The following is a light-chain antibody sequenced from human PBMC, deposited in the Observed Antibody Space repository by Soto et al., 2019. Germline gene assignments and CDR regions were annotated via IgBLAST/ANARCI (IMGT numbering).Light chain of an antibody. CDR2: DAS. CDR1: QIITNR. V-gene: IGKV1-5*01. Sequence: DIQMTHSPSTLSGSVGDRVTITFRASQIITNRLVWYQQKPGKAPKVLIYDASNLQSGVPSRFSGIRSGKEFILTISSLQPDDFATYYCQHYGGMWKFGQGTKVDIK. CDR3: QHYGGMWK. J-gene: IGKJ1*01.